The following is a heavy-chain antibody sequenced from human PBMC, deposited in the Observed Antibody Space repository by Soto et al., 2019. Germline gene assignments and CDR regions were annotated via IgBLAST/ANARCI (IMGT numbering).Heavy chain of an antibody. CDR3: ARDGGHCSGGSCYGDPDYYYYYGMDV. Sequence: GGSLRLSCAASGFTFSSYAMHWVRQAPGKGLEWVAVISYDGSNKYYADSVKGRFTISRDNSKNRLYLQMNSLRAEGTAVYYCARDGGHCSGGSCYGDPDYYYYYGMDVWGQGTTVTVSS. CDR1: GFTFSSYA. D-gene: IGHD2-15*01. V-gene: IGHV3-30-3*01. CDR2: ISYDGSNK. J-gene: IGHJ6*02.